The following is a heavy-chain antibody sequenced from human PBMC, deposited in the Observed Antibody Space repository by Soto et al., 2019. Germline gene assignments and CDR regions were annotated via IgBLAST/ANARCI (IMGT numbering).Heavy chain of an antibody. J-gene: IGHJ3*02. Sequence: ASVKVSCKASGYTFTSYDINWVRQATGQGFEWMGWMNPNSGNTGYAQKFKGRVTMTRNTSISTAYMELSSLRSEDTAVFYCARVTCRDCSGGSYAFDIWGQGTMVTVPS. CDR3: ARVTCRDCSGGSYAFDI. D-gene: IGHD2-15*01. V-gene: IGHV1-8*01. CDR1: GYTFTSYD. CDR2: MNPNSGNT.